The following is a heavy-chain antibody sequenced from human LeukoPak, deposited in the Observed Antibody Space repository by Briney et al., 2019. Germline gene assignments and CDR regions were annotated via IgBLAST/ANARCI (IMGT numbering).Heavy chain of an antibody. V-gene: IGHV1-8*01. CDR1: GYTFTSYD. CDR2: MNPNSGNT. Sequence: ASVKVSCKASGYTFTSYDINWVRQATGQGLEWMGWMNPNSGNTGYAQKFQGRVTLTRNTSISTAYMELSSLRSEDTAVYYCARTSITLIVVASRREKKRYFQHWGQGTLVTVSS. D-gene: IGHD2-2*01. J-gene: IGHJ1*01. CDR3: ARTSITLIVVASRREKKRYFQH.